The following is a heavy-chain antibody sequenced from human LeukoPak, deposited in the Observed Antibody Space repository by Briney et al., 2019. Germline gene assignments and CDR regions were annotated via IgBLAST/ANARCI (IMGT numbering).Heavy chain of an antibody. CDR3: ARVTGGSGYYLLADAFDI. CDR1: GYTLTELA. J-gene: IGHJ3*02. CDR2: MNPNSGNT. V-gene: IGHV1-8*01. D-gene: IGHD3-22*01. Sequence: VASVKVSCKVSGYTLTELAMHWVRQATGQGLEWMGWMNPNSGNTGYAQKFQGRVTMTRNTSISTAYMELSSLRSEDTAVYYCARVTGGSGYYLLADAFDIWGQGTMVTVSS.